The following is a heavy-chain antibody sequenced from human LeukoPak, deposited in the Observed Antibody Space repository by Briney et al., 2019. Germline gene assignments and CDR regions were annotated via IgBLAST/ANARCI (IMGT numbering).Heavy chain of an antibody. CDR3: ARQGVNEANWFDP. CDR1: GGSISSYY. CDR2: IYYSGST. D-gene: IGHD4-23*01. V-gene: IGHV4-59*08. J-gene: IGHJ5*02. Sequence: SETLSLTCTVSGGSISSYYWSWIRQPPGKGLEWIGYIYYSGSTNYNPSLKSRVTISVDTSKNQFSLKLSSVTAADTAVYYCARQGVNEANWFDPWGQGTLVTVSS.